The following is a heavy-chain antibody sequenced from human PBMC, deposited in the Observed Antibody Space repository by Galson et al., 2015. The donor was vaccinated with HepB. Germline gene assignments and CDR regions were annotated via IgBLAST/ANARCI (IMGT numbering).Heavy chain of an antibody. V-gene: IGHV1-69*13. CDR1: GGTFSNYA. CDR3: ARVGESVYSGYDYYYHYYMDV. Sequence: SVKVSCKASGGTFSNYAVSWVRQAPGQGLEWMGGIIPMFATANYAQKFQGRVTITADESTSTAYMELRSLRSEDTAVYYCARVGESVYSGYDYYYHYYMDVWGKGTTVTVSS. CDR2: IIPMFATA. D-gene: IGHD5-12*01. J-gene: IGHJ6*03.